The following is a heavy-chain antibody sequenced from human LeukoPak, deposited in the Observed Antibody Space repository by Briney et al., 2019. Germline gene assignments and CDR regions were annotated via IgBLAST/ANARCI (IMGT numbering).Heavy chain of an antibody. CDR1: GYSISSGYY. CDR2: IYHSGST. CDR3: ARDKVDIPLDY. D-gene: IGHD2-2*03. J-gene: IGHJ4*02. Sequence: PSETLSLTCTVSGYSISSGYYWGWIRQPPGKGLEWIGSIYHSGSTYYNPSLKSRVTISVDTSKNQFSLKLSSVTAADTAVYYCARDKVDIPLDYWGQGTLVTVSS. V-gene: IGHV4-38-2*02.